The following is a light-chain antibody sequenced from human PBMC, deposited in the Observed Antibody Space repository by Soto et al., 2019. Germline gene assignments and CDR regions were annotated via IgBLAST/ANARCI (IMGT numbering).Light chain of an antibody. Sequence: DIQMTQSPSTLSASVGDRVTITCRASHSISSWLAWYQQKPGKAPKLLIYKASSLESGVPSRFSGSGSGTEFTLTISSLQPDDFATYYFQQYNSWYTFGQGTKLEIK. CDR1: HSISSW. J-gene: IGKJ2*01. V-gene: IGKV1-5*03. CDR2: KAS. CDR3: QQYNSWYT.